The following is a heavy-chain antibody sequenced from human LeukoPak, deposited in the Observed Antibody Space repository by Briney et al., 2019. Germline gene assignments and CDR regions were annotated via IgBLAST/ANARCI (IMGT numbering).Heavy chain of an antibody. J-gene: IGHJ4*02. V-gene: IGHV4-34*01. CDR1: GGSFSGYY. CDR3: ARAPYWSGSYYVY. Sequence: SETLSLTCAVYGGSFSGYYWSWIRQPPGKGLEWIGEINHNGSTNYNPSLKSRVTISVDTSKNQFSLKLSSVTAADTAVYYCARAPYWSGSYYVYWGQGTPVTVSS. CDR2: INHNGST. D-gene: IGHD1-26*01.